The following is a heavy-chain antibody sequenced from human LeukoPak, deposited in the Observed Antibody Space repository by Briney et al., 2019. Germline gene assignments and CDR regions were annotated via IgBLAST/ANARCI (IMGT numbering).Heavy chain of an antibody. Sequence: GGSLRLSCEASGFTFSGSGLHWVRQASGKGLEWVGRIRTKGNKDATSYAASVNGRFTISTDDSQNTAFLHMNSLKTEDTAVYYCTVSGGAYQYWGQATQVTVSS. CDR1: GFTFSGSG. CDR3: TVSGGAYQY. V-gene: IGHV3-73*01. CDR2: IRTKGNKDAT. D-gene: IGHD2-15*01. J-gene: IGHJ4*02.